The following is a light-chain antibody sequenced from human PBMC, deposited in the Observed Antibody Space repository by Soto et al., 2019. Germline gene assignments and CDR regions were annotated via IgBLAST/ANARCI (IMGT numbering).Light chain of an antibody. CDR2: GTS. V-gene: IGKV3-20*01. Sequence: VVLTQSPGILYLSPGERATLSCRASQPVGRSYLAWYQQKPGQPPRLLIFGTSTRATGIPDRFSGGGSGTEFTLTICRLDPEDFAVYYCHQYDSTPPWTFGQGTRVEVK. J-gene: IGKJ1*01. CDR1: QPVGRSY. CDR3: HQYDSTPPWT.